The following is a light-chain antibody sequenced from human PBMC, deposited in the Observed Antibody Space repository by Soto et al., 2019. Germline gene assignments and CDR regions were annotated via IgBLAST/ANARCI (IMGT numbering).Light chain of an antibody. CDR3: QQYNSYSPWT. Sequence: DIQMTQSPSTLSASVGDRVTITCRASQSISSWLAWYQQKPGKAPKLLIYDASSLETGVPSRFSGSGSGTEFTLPISSLQPDDFATYYCQQYNSYSPWTFGQGTKVEL. CDR1: QSISSW. CDR2: DAS. J-gene: IGKJ1*01. V-gene: IGKV1-5*01.